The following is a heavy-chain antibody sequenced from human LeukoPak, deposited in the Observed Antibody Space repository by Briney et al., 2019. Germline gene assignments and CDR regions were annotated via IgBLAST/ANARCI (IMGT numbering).Heavy chain of an antibody. D-gene: IGHD3-16*01. CDR1: GGSFINYA. CDR2: IVPILSTT. J-gene: IGHJ6*02. CDR3: ARGPPPYTEGDLFYYYGLDV. V-gene: IGHV1-69*13. Sequence: SVKVSCKASGGSFINYAISWVRQAPGQGLEWMGGIVPILSTTNYARKFQGRVTMTAGESTSTAYMELSSLRSDDTAVYYCARGPPPYTEGDLFYYYGLDVWGQGTTVTVSS.